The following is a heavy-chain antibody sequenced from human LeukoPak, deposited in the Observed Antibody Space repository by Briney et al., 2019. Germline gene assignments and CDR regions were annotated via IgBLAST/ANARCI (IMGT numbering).Heavy chain of an antibody. CDR3: AREEGLWSSTSCSATFDY. J-gene: IGHJ4*02. CDR2: INPNSGGT. V-gene: IGHV1-2*02. Sequence: ASVRVSCKASGYTFTGYYMHWVRQAPGQGLEWMGWINPNSGGTNYAQKFQGRVTMTRDTSISAAYMELSRLRSDDTALYYCAREEGLWSSTSCSATFDYWGQGTVVTVSS. D-gene: IGHD2-2*01. CDR1: GYTFTGYY.